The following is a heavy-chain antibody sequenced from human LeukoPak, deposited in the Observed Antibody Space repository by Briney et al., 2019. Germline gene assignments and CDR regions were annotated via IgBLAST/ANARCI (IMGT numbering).Heavy chain of an antibody. V-gene: IGHV1-46*01. J-gene: IGHJ4*02. Sequence: ASVKVSCKASGHTFTSYYMHWVRQAPGQGLEWMGIINPSGGSTSYAQKFQGRVTMTRDMSTSTVYMELSSLRSEDTAVYYCARDLGGVTGSFDYWGQGTLVTVSS. D-gene: IGHD3-10*01. CDR3: ARDLGGVTGSFDY. CDR2: INPSGGST. CDR1: GHTFTSYY.